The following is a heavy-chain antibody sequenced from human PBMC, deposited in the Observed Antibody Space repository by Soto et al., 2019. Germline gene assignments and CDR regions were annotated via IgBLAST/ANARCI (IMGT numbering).Heavy chain of an antibody. V-gene: IGHV3-23*01. CDR2: ISGSGGST. J-gene: IGHJ4*02. D-gene: IGHD2-8*01. CDR3: AKDQRIGYCTNGVCYPFDY. Sequence: GGSLRLSCAASGFTFSSYAMSWVRQAPGKGLEWVSAISGSGGSTYYADSVKGRFTISRDNSKNTLYLQMNSLRAEDTAVYYCAKDQRIGYCTNGVCYPFDYWGQGTLVTVSS. CDR1: GFTFSSYA.